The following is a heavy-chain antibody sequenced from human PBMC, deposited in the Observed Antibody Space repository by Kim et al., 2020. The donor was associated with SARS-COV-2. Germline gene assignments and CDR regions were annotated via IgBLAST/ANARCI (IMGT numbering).Heavy chain of an antibody. V-gene: IGHV4-34*01. Sequence: SETLSLTCAVYGGSFSGYYWSWIRQPPGKGLEWIGEINHSGSTNYNPSLKSRVTISVDTSKNQFSLKLSSVTAADTAVYYCARAPRCLYYSSVGSFDYWG. J-gene: IGHJ4*01. CDR1: GGSFSGYY. CDR3: ARAPRCLYYSSVGSFDY. CDR2: INHSGST. D-gene: IGHD6-19*01.